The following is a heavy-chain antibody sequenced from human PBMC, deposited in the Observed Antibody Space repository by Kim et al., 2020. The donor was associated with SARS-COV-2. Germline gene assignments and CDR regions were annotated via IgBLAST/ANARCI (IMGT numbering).Heavy chain of an antibody. V-gene: IGHV3-23*01. CDR3: AKDGGGSYLYYYYYMDV. Sequence: GKGRCTHSRANSKNTLYLQMNSLRAEDTAVYYCAKDGGGSYLYYYYYMDVWGKGTTVTVSS. J-gene: IGHJ6*03. D-gene: IGHD1-26*01.